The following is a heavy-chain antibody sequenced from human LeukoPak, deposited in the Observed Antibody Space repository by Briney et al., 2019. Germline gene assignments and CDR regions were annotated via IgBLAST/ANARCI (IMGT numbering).Heavy chain of an antibody. Sequence: PPGGSLRLSCAASGFTFSSYSMNWVRQAPGKGLEWVSYISSSSSTIYYADSVKGRFTISRDNAKNSLYLQINSLRAEDTAVYYCAREDWPRRGDLDYYMDVWGKGTTVTVSS. D-gene: IGHD2-21*01. CDR2: ISSSSSTI. J-gene: IGHJ6*03. CDR3: AREDWPRRGDLDYYMDV. CDR1: GFTFSSYS. V-gene: IGHV3-48*01.